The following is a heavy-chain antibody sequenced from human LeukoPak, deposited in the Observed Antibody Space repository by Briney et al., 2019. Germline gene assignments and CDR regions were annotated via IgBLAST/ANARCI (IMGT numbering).Heavy chain of an antibody. CDR1: GGSINNYY. Sequence: SETLSLTCTVSGGSINNYYWSWIRQSPEKGLEWIGYIHDSGSTNYNPSPKSRVTISVDTSKNQFSLKLSSVTAADTAVYYCVRLDAAAGRYLLFYYWGQGTLVTVSS. CDR3: VRLDAAAGRYLLFYY. J-gene: IGHJ4*02. D-gene: IGHD1-26*01. V-gene: IGHV4-59*08. CDR2: IHDSGST.